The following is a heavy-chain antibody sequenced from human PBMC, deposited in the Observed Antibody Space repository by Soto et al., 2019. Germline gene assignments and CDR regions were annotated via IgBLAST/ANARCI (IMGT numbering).Heavy chain of an antibody. Sequence: SETLSLTCTVSGGYISSYYLSWIQQPPGKGLEWIGYIYYSGSTNYNPSLKSRVTVSVDTSKNQFSLKLSSVTAADTAVYYCARQIRVAGTFDYWGQGTLVTVSS. CDR2: IYYSGST. D-gene: IGHD6-19*01. J-gene: IGHJ4*02. CDR1: GGYISSYY. V-gene: IGHV4-59*08. CDR3: ARQIRVAGTFDY.